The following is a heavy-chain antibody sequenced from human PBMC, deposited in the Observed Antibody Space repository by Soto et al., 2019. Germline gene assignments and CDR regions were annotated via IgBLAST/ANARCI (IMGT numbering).Heavy chain of an antibody. J-gene: IGHJ6*02. D-gene: IGHD2-2*01. CDR1: GGSISSSNW. CDR3: ATSGPPDYYYGMDV. V-gene: IGHV4-4*02. CDR2: IYHSGST. Sequence: PSETLSLTCAVSGGSISSSNWWSWVRQPPGKGLEWIGEIYHSGSTNYNPSPKSRVTISVDKSKNQFSLKLSSVTAADTAVYYCATSGPPDYYYGMDVWGQGTTVTVSS.